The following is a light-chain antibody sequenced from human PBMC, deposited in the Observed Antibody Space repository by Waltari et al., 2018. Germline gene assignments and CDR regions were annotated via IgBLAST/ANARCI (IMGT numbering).Light chain of an antibody. CDR1: QSVSRS. Sequence: EIVLTQSPATLSLSPAERVTLSCRASQSVSRSLGWFLQKPGQAPKLLIYEASNRAPGLPGRFSGSGFGRDFTLTISSLEPEDFGVYYCQQRSVWPVTFGGGTKLEI. CDR2: EAS. CDR3: QQRSVWPVT. V-gene: IGKV3-11*02. J-gene: IGKJ4*01.